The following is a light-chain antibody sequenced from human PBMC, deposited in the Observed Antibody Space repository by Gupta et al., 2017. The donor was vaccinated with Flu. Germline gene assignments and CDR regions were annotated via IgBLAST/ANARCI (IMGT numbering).Light chain of an antibody. CDR1: QSISSW. CDR3: QQYNSYAGT. J-gene: IGKJ2*02. CDR2: KTS. V-gene: IGKV1-5*03. Sequence: DIQMPQSPCTLSASVGDRVTITCRASQSISSWLAWYQQKPGTAPKLLIYKTSNLESGVPSRFTGSGCGTEFTLTISGLQPDDVATYYCQQYNSYAGTFGQGTKLEIE.